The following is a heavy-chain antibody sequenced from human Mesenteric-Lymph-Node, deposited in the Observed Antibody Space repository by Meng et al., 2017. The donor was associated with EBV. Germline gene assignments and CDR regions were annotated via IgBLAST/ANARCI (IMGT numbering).Heavy chain of an antibody. CDR2: FYHGGTT. V-gene: IGHV4-39*07. CDR3: ARLDSSGYYTGWFDP. J-gene: IGHJ5*02. D-gene: IGHD3-22*01. Sequence: QGQLQESGPGLVKPSETLSLTCTVSGGSVSSNNHYWSWIRQPPGKGLEWIGSFYHGGTTYYNPSLKSRVTISVDTSKNQFSLRLNSVTAADTAMYYCARLDSSGYYTGWFDPWGQGTLVTVSS. CDR1: GGSVSSNNHY.